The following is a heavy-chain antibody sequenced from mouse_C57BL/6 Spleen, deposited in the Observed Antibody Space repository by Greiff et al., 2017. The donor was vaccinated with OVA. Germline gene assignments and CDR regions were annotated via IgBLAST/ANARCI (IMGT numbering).Heavy chain of an antibody. Sequence: VQLQQSGAELVKPGASVKLSCKASGYTFTEYTIHWVKQRSGQGLEWIGWFYPGSGSIKYNEKFKDKATLTADKSSSTVYMEHSRLTSEDSAVYFCARHEDYYGTPYYFDYWSQGTTLTVST. CDR2: FYPGSGSI. V-gene: IGHV1-62-2*01. CDR1: GYTFTEYT. CDR3: ARHEDYYGTPYYFDY. J-gene: IGHJ2*01. D-gene: IGHD1-1*01.